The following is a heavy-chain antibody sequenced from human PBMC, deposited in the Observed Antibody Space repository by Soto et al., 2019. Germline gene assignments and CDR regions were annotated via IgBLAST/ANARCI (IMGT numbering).Heavy chain of an antibody. CDR1: GFTFSSYS. J-gene: IGHJ3*02. CDR3: ARDGDIVVVVAATLGDAFDI. CDR2: ISSSSSTI. Sequence: GGSLRLSCAASGFTFSSYSMNWVRQAPGKGLEWVSYISSSSSTIYYADSVKGRFTISRDNAKNSLYLQMNSLRDEDTAVYYCARDGDIVVVVAATLGDAFDIWGQGTMVTVSS. D-gene: IGHD2-15*01. V-gene: IGHV3-48*02.